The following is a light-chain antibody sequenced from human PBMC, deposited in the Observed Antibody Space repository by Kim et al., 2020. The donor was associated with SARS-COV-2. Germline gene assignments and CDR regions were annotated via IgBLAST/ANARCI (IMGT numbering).Light chain of an antibody. J-gene: IGKJ5*01. V-gene: IGKV3-20*01. CDR2: SAL. Sequence: EIVLTQSPGTLSLSPGERATLSCRASQSVSGDYLAWYQQKPGQAPRLLIYSALHRPTAIPDRFSGSGSGTDFTLTISRLEPEDFAVYYCQQYGNSPGITFGQGTRLEIK. CDR3: QQYGNSPGIT. CDR1: QSVSGDY.